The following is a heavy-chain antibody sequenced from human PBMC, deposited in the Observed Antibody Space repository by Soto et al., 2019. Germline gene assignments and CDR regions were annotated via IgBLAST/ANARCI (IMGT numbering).Heavy chain of an antibody. J-gene: IGHJ2*01. D-gene: IGHD2-21*01. V-gene: IGHV1-3*01. CDR3: ARDQGIPYCGGDCYSDWDFDL. Sequence: QVQLVQSGAEVKEPGASVKVSCRASGYTFTNYAIHWVRQAPGQRLEWMGWLNPGNGNTKYPQKFQGRVTITRDTSASTAYMFLSSLRSEDTAVYYCARDQGIPYCGGDCYSDWDFDLWGRGTLVTVSS. CDR2: LNPGNGNT. CDR1: GYTFTNYA.